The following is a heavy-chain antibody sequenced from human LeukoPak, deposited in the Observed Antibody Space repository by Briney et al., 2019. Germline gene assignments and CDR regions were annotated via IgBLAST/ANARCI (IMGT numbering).Heavy chain of an antibody. D-gene: IGHD6-13*01. Sequence: SETLSLTCAVYGGSFSGYYWSWIRQHPGKGLDWIGEINHSGSTNYNPSLKSRVTISVDTSKDQFSLKLSSVTAADPAVYYCARRRGYSSSWYTAGNWFDPWGQGTLVTVSS. V-gene: IGHV4-34*01. J-gene: IGHJ5*02. CDR2: INHSGST. CDR3: ARRRGYSSSWYTAGNWFDP. CDR1: GGSFSGYY.